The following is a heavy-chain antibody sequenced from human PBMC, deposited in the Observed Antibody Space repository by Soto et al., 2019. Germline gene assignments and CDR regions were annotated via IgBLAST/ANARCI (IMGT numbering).Heavy chain of an antibody. D-gene: IGHD2-15*01. CDR2: IIPIFGTA. J-gene: IGHJ4*02. CDR3: ARDAQQYCSGGSCYPYYFDY. CDR1: GGTFKTES. V-gene: IGHV1-69*13. Sequence: SVKVSCKYSGGTFKTESINWVRQAPGQGLEWMGGIIPIFGTANYAQKFQGRVTITADESTSTAYMELSSLRSEDTAVYYCARDAQQYCSGGSCYPYYFDYWGQGTLVTVSS.